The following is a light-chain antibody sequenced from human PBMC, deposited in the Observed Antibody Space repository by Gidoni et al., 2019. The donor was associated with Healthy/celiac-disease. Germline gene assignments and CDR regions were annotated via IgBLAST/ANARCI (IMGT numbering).Light chain of an antibody. CDR1: QSVSSN. CDR3: QQYNNWPPT. J-gene: IGKJ1*01. CDR2: GAS. Sequence: ELVMTKSPATLSVSPGERATLSCRARQSVSSNLAWYQQKPGQAPRLLIYGASTRATGIPARFSGSGSGTEFTLTISSLQSEDFAVYYCQQYNNWPPTFGQGTKVEIK. V-gene: IGKV3-15*01.